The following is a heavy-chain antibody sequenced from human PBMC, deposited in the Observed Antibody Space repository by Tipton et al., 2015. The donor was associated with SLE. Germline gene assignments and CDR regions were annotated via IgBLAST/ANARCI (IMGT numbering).Heavy chain of an antibody. Sequence: TLSLTCALYGGSFSGYHWSWIRQPPGKGLEWIAYIYYSGTTNYNPSLKSRVSISVGTSKNHFSLNLYSVTAADTAVYYCARGSRGVGFDVWGHGTTVIVSS. CDR1: GGSFSGYH. D-gene: IGHD3-10*01. CDR2: IYYSGTT. J-gene: IGHJ6*02. V-gene: IGHV4-34*11. CDR3: ARGSRGVGFDV.